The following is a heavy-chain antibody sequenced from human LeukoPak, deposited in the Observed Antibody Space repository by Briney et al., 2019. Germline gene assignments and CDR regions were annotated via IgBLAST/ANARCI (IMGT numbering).Heavy chain of an antibody. J-gene: IGHJ4*02. CDR1: GGSISSLY. D-gene: IGHD6-6*01. CDR2: IYYTGST. CDR3: ARHRAYSSSSPFDY. V-gene: IGHV4-59*08. Sequence: SETLSLTCSVSGGSISSLYWSWIRQPPGKGLEGIGYIYYTGSTNYNPSLKSRVTMFVDMSKNQFSLRLSSVTAADTAVYYCARHRAYSSSSPFDYWGQGTLVTVSS.